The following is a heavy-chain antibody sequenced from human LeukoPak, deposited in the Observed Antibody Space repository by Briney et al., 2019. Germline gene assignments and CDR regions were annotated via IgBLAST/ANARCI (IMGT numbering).Heavy chain of an antibody. Sequence: GGSLRLSCAASGFTFSSYSMNWVRQAPGKGLEWVSRINSDGSSTTYADSVKGRFTISRDNAKNTLYLQMNSLRAEDTAVYYCARTTSMSYVGDAFDIWGQGTMVTVSS. CDR3: ARTTSMSYVGDAFDI. D-gene: IGHD1-26*01. CDR2: INSDGSST. J-gene: IGHJ3*02. V-gene: IGHV3-74*01. CDR1: GFTFSSYS.